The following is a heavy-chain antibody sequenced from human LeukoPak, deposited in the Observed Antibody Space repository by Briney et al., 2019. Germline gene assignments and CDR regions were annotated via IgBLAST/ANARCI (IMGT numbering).Heavy chain of an antibody. Sequence: GGSLRLSCAASGFIFSSYDMNWVRQAPGKGLEWVSAISGSGGSTYYADSVKGRFTISRDNSKNTLYLQMNSLRAEDTAVYYCARDGSQENHYMDVWGKGTTVTVSS. V-gene: IGHV3-23*01. CDR1: GFIFSSYD. D-gene: IGHD1-26*01. J-gene: IGHJ6*03. CDR2: ISGSGGST. CDR3: ARDGSQENHYMDV.